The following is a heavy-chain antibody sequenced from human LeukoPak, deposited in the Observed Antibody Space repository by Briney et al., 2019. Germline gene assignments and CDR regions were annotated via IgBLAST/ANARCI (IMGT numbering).Heavy chain of an antibody. CDR2: IYPGDSDT. V-gene: IGHV5-51*01. CDR3: ARPLEAGPSLADAFDI. Sequence: HGESLKISCKGSGYSFTSYWIGWVRQMPGKGLEWMGIIYPGDSDTGYSPSFQGQVTISADKSISTAYLQWSSLKASDTAMYYCARPLEAGPSLADAFDIWGQGTMVSVSS. CDR1: GYSFTSYW. J-gene: IGHJ3*02. D-gene: IGHD6-19*01.